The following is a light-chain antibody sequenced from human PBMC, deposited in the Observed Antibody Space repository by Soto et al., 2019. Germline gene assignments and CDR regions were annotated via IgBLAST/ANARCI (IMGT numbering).Light chain of an antibody. CDR2: AAS. Sequence: AIRMTQSPSSLSASTGDRVTITCRASQGISSYLAWYQQKPGKAPKLLIYAASTLQSGVPSRFSGSGSGTDFTLTISCLQSEDFPTYYCQQYYSYPPVTFGPGTKVYIK. J-gene: IGKJ3*01. CDR1: QGISSY. V-gene: IGKV1-8*01. CDR3: QQYYSYPPVT.